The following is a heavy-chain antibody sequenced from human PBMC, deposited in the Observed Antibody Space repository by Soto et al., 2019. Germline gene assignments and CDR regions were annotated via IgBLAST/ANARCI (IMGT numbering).Heavy chain of an antibody. V-gene: IGHV1-46*03. J-gene: IGHJ3*02. CDR2: INPSGGST. D-gene: IGHD6-6*01. CDR3: ARDQGDSSIASRPGAFDI. Sequence: ASVKVSCKASGYTFTSYYMHWVRQAPGQGLEWMGIINPSGGSTSYAQKFQGRVTMTRDTSTSTVYMELSSLRSEDTAVYYCARDQGDSSIASRPGAFDIWGQGTMVTVSS. CDR1: GYTFTSYY.